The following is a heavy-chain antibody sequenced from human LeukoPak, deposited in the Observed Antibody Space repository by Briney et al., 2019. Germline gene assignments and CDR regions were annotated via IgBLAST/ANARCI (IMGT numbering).Heavy chain of an antibody. J-gene: IGHJ3*02. V-gene: IGHV3-48*01. CDR1: GFTFSSYS. CDR2: ISSSSSTI. D-gene: IGHD2-21*02. Sequence: GGSLRLSCAASGFTFSSYSMNWVRQAPGKGLEWVSYISSSSSTIYYADSVKGRFTVSRDNAKNSLYLQMNSLRAEDTAVYYCASGGYCGGDCFGPYEDAFDIWGQGTMVTVSS. CDR3: ASGGYCGGDCFGPYEDAFDI.